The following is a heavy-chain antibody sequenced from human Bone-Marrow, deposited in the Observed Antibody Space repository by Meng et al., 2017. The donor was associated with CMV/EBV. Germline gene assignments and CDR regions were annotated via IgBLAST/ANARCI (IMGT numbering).Heavy chain of an antibody. CDR3: ASTGTVTTTAAGGDV. J-gene: IGHJ6*02. CDR2: ISYDGSNK. V-gene: IGHV3-30-3*01. CDR1: GFTFSSYA. Sequence: LSLTCAASGFTFSSYAMHWVRQAPGKELEWVAVISYDGSNKYYADSVKGRFTISRDNSKNTLYLQMNSLRAEDTAVYYCASTGTVTTTAAGGDVWGQGTTVTVSS. D-gene: IGHD4-11*01.